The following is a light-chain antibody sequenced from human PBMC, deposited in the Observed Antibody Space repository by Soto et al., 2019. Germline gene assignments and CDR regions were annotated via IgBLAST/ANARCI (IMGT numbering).Light chain of an antibody. J-gene: IGKJ5*01. CDR1: QSIGNK. CDR3: QQYKSWRSIT. V-gene: IGKV3-15*01. CDR2: DTS. Sequence: EIVMTQSPATLSVSPGGRATLSCRASQSIGNKLAWYQHKPGQAPRVLIYDTSTRAAGIPARFSGSGSETEFTLTIITLQSEDFALYYRQQYKSWRSITFGQGTRLEIK.